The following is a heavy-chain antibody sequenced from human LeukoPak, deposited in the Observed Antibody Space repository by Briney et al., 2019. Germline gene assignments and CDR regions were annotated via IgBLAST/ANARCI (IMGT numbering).Heavy chain of an antibody. V-gene: IGHV3-7*01. D-gene: IGHD2-15*01. Sequence: PGGSLRLSCAASGFSVSAYWMTWVRQAPGTGLEWVANINPAGSETYYVDPVKGRFSISRDNAKNLVYLQMNSLRAEDTAVYHCARFGYVAAVDVWGQGTPVTVSS. CDR2: INPAGSET. J-gene: IGHJ4*02. CDR1: GFSVSAYW. CDR3: ARFGYVAAVDV.